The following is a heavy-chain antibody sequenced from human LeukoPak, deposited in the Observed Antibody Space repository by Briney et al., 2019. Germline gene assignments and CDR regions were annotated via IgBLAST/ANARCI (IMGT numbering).Heavy chain of an antibody. CDR3: AESTIVGATVDAFDI. CDR2: IRYDGTNR. J-gene: IGHJ3*02. CDR1: GFTFSSYV. D-gene: IGHD1-26*01. Sequence: GGSLRLSCAASGFTFSSYVMHWVRQAPGKGLEWVAFIRYDGTNRYYADSVKGRFTISRDNSKNTLYLQMNSLRAEDTAVYYCAESTIVGATVDAFDIWGQGTMVTVSS. V-gene: IGHV3-30*02.